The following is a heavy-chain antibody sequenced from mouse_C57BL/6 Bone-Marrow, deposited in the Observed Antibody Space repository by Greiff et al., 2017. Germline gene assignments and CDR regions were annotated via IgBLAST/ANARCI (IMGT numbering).Heavy chain of an antibody. D-gene: IGHD1-1*01. J-gene: IGHJ4*01. V-gene: IGHV1-54*01. CDR1: GYAFTNYL. CDR3: ARWIYYYGSSYWDGSMDY. Sequence: VQLQQSGAELVRPGTSVKVSCKASGYAFTNYLIEWVKQRPGQGLEWIGVINPGSGGTNYNEKFKGKATLTADKSSSTAYMQLSSLTSEDSAVYFCARWIYYYGSSYWDGSMDYWGQGTSVTVSS. CDR2: INPGSGGT.